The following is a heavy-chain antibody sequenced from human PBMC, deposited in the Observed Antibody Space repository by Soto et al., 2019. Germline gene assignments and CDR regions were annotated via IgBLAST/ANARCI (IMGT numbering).Heavy chain of an antibody. CDR1: GDSVSSNSAA. CDR2: TYYRSKWYN. CDR3: ARDSYDFCSGYYGYYYYYGMDV. V-gene: IGHV6-1*01. D-gene: IGHD3-3*01. J-gene: IGHJ6*02. Sequence: SQTLSLTCAISGDSVSSNSAAWNWIRQSPSRGLEWLGRTYYRSKWYNDYALSVKSRITINPDASKNQFSLQLNSVTPEDTAVYYCARDSYDFCSGYYGYYYYYGMDVWGQGTTVIVSS.